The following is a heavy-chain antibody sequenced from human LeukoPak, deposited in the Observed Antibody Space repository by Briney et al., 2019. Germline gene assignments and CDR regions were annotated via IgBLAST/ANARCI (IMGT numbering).Heavy chain of an antibody. CDR1: GGSISSGGYY. Sequence: SETLSLTCTVSGGSISSGGYYWSWIRQHPGKGLEWIGYIYYSGSTYYNPSLKSRVTISVDTSKNQFSLKLSSVTAADTAVYYCARGLVEYSSTSFDYWGQGTLVTVSS. J-gene: IGHJ4*02. D-gene: IGHD6-6*01. CDR2: IYYSGST. V-gene: IGHV4-31*03. CDR3: ARGLVEYSSTSFDY.